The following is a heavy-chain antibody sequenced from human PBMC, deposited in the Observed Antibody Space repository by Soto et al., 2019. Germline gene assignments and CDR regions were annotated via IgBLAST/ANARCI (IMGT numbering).Heavy chain of an antibody. CDR1: GFTFSSYX. Sequence: XGSLRLSCXASGFTFSSYXXXWVXQXPGKXLEWVSYITSSSSNIYYADSVKGRFTISRDNAKNSLYLQMNSLRDEDTAVYYCARDSFYGMDVWGQGTTVTVSS. J-gene: IGHJ6*02. CDR2: ITSSSSNI. CDR3: ARDSFYGMDV. V-gene: IGHV3-48*02.